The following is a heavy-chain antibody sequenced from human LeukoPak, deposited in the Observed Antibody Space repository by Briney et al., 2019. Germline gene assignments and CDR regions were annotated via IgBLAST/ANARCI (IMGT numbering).Heavy chain of an antibody. V-gene: IGHV3-74*01. CDR1: GFTFSNYW. D-gene: IGHD1-26*01. CDR2: INSDGGST. CDR3: AREGFMSGSYFDY. J-gene: IGHJ4*02. Sequence: GGSLRLSCAVSGFTFSNYWMHWVRQVPGKGLVWVSRINSDGGSTYYADSVKGRFTISRDNAKNSLYLQMNSLRAEDTAVYYCAREGFMSGSYFDYWGQGTLVTVSS.